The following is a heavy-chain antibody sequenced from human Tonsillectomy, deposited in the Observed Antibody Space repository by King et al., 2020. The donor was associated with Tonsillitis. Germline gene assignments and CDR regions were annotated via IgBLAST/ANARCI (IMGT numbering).Heavy chain of an antibody. CDR2: INTSGAST. CDR3: ARETGSYGEEFDY. J-gene: IGHJ4*02. V-gene: IGHV1-46*03. D-gene: IGHD1-26*01. CDR1: GYTFTSYY. Sequence: QLVQSGAEVKKPGASVKVSCKASGYTFTSYYIHWVRQAPGQGLEWMGIINTSGASTSYAQKFQGRVTMTRDTSTSTVYMELSSLRSEDTAVYYCARETGSYGEEFDYWGQGTLVTVSS.